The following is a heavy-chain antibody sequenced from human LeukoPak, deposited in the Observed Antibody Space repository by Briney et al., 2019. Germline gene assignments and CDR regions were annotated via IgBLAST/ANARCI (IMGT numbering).Heavy chain of an antibody. J-gene: IGHJ3*02. CDR2: IYYSGST. V-gene: IGHV4-39*01. D-gene: IGHD3-10*01. CDR1: GGSISSSSYY. Sequence: SETLSLTCTVSGGSISSSSYYWGWIRQPPGKGLEWVGSIYYSGSTYYNPSLKSRVTISVDTSKNQFSPKLSSVTAADTAVYYCARGSYYAFDIWGQGTMVTVSS. CDR3: ARGSYYAFDI.